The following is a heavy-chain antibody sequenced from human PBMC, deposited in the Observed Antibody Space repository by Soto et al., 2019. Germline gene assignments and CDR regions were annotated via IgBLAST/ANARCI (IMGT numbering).Heavy chain of an antibody. J-gene: IGHJ6*02. CDR1: GFTFSSYG. Sequence: GGSLRLSCAASGFTFSSYGMHWVRQAPGKGLEWVAVIWYDGSNKYYADSVKGRFTISRDNSKNTLYLQMNSLRAEDTAVYYCARSLPGPSSIAARQPYYYYGMDVWGQGTTVTVSS. V-gene: IGHV3-33*01. CDR2: IWYDGSNK. D-gene: IGHD6-6*01. CDR3: ARSLPGPSSIAARQPYYYYGMDV.